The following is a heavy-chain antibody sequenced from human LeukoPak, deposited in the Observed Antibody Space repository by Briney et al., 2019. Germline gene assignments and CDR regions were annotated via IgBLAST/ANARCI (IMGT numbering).Heavy chain of an antibody. CDR2: ISGSGGST. CDR3: AKDPYSSGPYNWFDP. CDR1: GFTFSSYA. J-gene: IGHJ5*02. V-gene: IGHV3-23*01. D-gene: IGHD6-19*01. Sequence: AGGSLRLSCAASGFTFSSYAMSWVRQAPGKGLEWVSAISGSGGSTYYADSVKGRFTISRDNSKNTLYLQMNRLRAEDTAVYYCAKDPYSSGPYNWFDPWGQGTLVTVSS.